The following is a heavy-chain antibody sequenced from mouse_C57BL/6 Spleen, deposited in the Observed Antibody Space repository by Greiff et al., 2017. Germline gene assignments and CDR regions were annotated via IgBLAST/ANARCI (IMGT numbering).Heavy chain of an antibody. CDR2: IDPETGGT. Sequence: QVQLQQSGAELVRPGASVALSCKASGYTFTDYEMHWVKQTPVHGLEWIGAIDPETGGTAYNQKFKGKAILTADKSSSTAYMELRSLTSEDSAVDYCTRKALYYDYDYWYFDVWGTGTTVTVSS. CDR3: TRKALYYDYDYWYFDV. CDR1: GYTFTDYE. D-gene: IGHD2-4*01. V-gene: IGHV1-15*01. J-gene: IGHJ1*03.